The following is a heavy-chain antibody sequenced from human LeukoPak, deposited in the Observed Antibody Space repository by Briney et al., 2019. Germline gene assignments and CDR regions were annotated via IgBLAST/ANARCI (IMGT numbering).Heavy chain of an antibody. V-gene: IGHV3-74*01. Sequence: GGSLRLSCAASGFTFSSYWMYWVRQAPGKGLVWVSRINSFGSSTSYADSVKGRLTISRDNAKTTLYLQMSSLRAEDTAVYYCARGGWRASDAFGIWGQGTMVTVSS. J-gene: IGHJ3*02. CDR2: INSFGSST. CDR1: GFTFSSYW. D-gene: IGHD2-15*01. CDR3: ARGGWRASDAFGI.